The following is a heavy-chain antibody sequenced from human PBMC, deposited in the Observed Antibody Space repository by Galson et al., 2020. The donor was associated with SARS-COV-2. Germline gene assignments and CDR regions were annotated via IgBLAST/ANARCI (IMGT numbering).Heavy chain of an antibody. CDR1: SGSISRRTSY. Sequence: SETLSLMCSVSSGSISRRTSYWGWIRQPPGKGLEWIGSINYSGNTFYNPSLKSRVTISIDTSKSQFSLKLTSVTAADMALYYCVGDANNLSWYYYWGQGTLVAVSS. CDR3: VGDANNLSWYYY. CDR2: INYSGNT. V-gene: IGHV4-39*07. J-gene: IGHJ4*02. D-gene: IGHD6-13*01.